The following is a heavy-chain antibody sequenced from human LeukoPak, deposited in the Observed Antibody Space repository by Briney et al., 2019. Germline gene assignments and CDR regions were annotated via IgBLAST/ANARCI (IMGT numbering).Heavy chain of an antibody. Sequence: ASVKVSCKTSGYTFRSSGISWVRQAPGRGLEWMGWISAVNGEIHPAQKFQGRVTITADKSTSTAYMELSRLRSEDTAVYYCARAVQVTTGGLFDYWGQGTLVTVSS. D-gene: IGHD4-17*01. CDR2: ISAVNGEI. V-gene: IGHV1-18*01. CDR1: GYTFRSSG. J-gene: IGHJ4*02. CDR3: ARAVQVTTGGLFDY.